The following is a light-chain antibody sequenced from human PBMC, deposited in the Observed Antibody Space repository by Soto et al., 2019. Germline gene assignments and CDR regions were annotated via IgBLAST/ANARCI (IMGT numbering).Light chain of an antibody. J-gene: IGKJ1*01. CDR3: QQYNTSPWT. V-gene: IGKV1-5*01. Sequence: DIQMAQSPSTLSASVGGRVTITCRASQRIRRRLAWYQQKPGKAPNLLIYDASSLESGVPSRFSGGGSGTEFTLTISSLQPEDFATYYCQQYNTSPWTFGQGTKVELK. CDR2: DAS. CDR1: QRIRRR.